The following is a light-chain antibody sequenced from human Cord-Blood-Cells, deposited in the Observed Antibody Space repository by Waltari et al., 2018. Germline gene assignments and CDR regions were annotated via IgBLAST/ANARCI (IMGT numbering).Light chain of an antibody. V-gene: IGLV1-47*01. CDR2: RNN. CDR1: SSNIGSNY. CDR3: AAWDDSLSGPV. Sequence: QSVLTQPPSASGTPGQRVTISCSGSSSNIGSNYVYWYQQLPGTAPNLLIYRNNQRPSGVSDRFSGSKSGTSASLAISGLRSDDEADYYCAAWDDSLSGPVFGGGTKLTVL. J-gene: IGLJ3*02.